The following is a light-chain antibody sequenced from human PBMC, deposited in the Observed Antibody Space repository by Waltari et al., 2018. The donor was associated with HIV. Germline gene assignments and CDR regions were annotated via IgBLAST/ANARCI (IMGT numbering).Light chain of an antibody. CDR3: QQYGSSPPYT. V-gene: IGKV3-20*01. CDR2: GGS. Sequence: ENVLTQSPGTLSLSPGERATLSCRASQSDSSSYLAWYQQKPGQAPRLLIYGGSSRATGIPDRFSGSGSGTDFTLTISRLEPEDFAVYYCQQYGSSPPYTFGQGTKLEIK. CDR1: QSDSSSY. J-gene: IGKJ2*01.